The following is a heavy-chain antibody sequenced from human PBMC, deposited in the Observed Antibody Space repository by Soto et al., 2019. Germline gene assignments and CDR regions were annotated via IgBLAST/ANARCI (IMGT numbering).Heavy chain of an antibody. Sequence: PGGSLRLSCTASGFTFGDYAMSWFRQAPGKGLEWVGFIRSKAYGGTTEYTASVKGRFTISRDDSKSIAYLQMNSLKTEDTAVYYCTRVRPVLRYFDWLLPLSSWFDPWGQGTLVTVSS. CDR3: TRVRPVLRYFDWLLPLSSWFDP. CDR1: GFTFGDYA. J-gene: IGHJ5*02. V-gene: IGHV3-49*01. CDR2: IRSKAYGGTT. D-gene: IGHD3-9*01.